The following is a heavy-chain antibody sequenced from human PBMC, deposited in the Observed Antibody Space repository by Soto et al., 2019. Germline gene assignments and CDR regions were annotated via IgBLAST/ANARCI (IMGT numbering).Heavy chain of an antibody. V-gene: IGHV1-69*02. D-gene: IGHD3-9*01. CDR1: GGTFSSYT. CDR2: IIPILGIA. Sequence: SVKVSCKASGGTFSSYTISWVRQAPGQRLEWMGRIIPILGIANYAQKFQGRVTITADKSTSTAYMELSSLRSEDTAVYYCAIANDNLRYFDNNWFDPWGPGTLVTVSS. J-gene: IGHJ5*02. CDR3: AIANDNLRYFDNNWFDP.